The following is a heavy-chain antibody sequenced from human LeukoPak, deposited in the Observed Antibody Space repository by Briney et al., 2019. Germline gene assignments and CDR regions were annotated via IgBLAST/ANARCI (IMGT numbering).Heavy chain of an antibody. CDR2: IYYSGST. J-gene: IGHJ6*03. CDR3: ARVFDSGSQAYFYYMDV. Sequence: SETLSLTCRVSGGSISSYYWSWIRQAPGKGLEWIGYIYYSGSTKYSPSLKSRVTISLDTSRNQLSLKLSSVTAADTAMYYCARVFDSGSQAYFYYMDVWGKGTTVTISS. CDR1: GGSISSYY. D-gene: IGHD3-10*01. V-gene: IGHV4-59*01.